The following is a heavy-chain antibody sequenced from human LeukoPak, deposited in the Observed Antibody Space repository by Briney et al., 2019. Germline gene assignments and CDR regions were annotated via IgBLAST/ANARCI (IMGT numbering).Heavy chain of an antibody. J-gene: IGHJ4*02. CDR3: ARGSNVLRFLEWLSNSDY. D-gene: IGHD3-3*01. Sequence: GASVKVSCKASGYTFTSYGISWVRQAPGQGLEWMGWISAYNGITNYAQKLQGRVTMTTDTSTSTAYMELRSLRSDDTAVYYCARGSNVLRFLEWLSNSDYWGQGTLVTVSS. CDR2: ISAYNGIT. V-gene: IGHV1-18*01. CDR1: GYTFTSYG.